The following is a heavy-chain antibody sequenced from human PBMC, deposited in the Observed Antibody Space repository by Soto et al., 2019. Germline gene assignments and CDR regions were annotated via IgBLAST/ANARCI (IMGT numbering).Heavy chain of an antibody. J-gene: IGHJ4*02. V-gene: IGHV3-23*01. CDR3: AKAGGIAVPGSHLDY. CDR1: GFTFSSYA. CDR2: ISGTGSST. Sequence: EVQLLESGGGSVQPGGSLRLSCAASGFTFSSYAMTWVRQAPGKGLAWVSAISGTGSSTNYADSVEGRFTISRDNSKNTRYLQMSSLRAEDTAVYYCAKAGGIAVPGSHLDYWGQGALVSVSS. D-gene: IGHD6-19*01.